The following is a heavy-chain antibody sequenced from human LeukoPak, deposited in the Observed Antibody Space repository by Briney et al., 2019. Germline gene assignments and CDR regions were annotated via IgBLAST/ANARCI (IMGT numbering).Heavy chain of an antibody. J-gene: IGHJ4*02. D-gene: IGHD6-13*01. CDR2: IKQDGSEK. CDR3: ARGIADDY. Sequence: PGGSLRLSCAASGFTFSSYGMHWVRQAPGKGLEWVANIKQDGSEKYYVDSVKGRFTISRDNAKNSVYLQMNSLRAEDTAIYYCARGIADDYWGQGTLVTVSS. V-gene: IGHV3-7*04. CDR1: GFTFSSYG.